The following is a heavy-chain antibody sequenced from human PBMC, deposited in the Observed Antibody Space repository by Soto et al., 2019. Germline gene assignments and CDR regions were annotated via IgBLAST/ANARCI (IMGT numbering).Heavy chain of an antibody. D-gene: IGHD2-15*01. CDR2: ISAYNGNT. Sequence: ASVKVSCKASGYTFTSYGISWVRQAPGQGLEWMGWISAYNGNTNYAQKLQGRVTMSADTSTSTAYMELRSLRSDDTAVYYCARWVDCSGGSCYPNWFDPWGQGTLVTVSS. J-gene: IGHJ5*02. CDR3: ARWVDCSGGSCYPNWFDP. CDR1: GYTFTSYG. V-gene: IGHV1-18*04.